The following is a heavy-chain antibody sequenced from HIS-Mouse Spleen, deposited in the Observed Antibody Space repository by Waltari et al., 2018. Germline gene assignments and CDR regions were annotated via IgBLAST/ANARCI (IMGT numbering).Heavy chain of an antibody. Sequence: QLQLQESGPGLVKPSETLSLPCTVSGGSISSSSYYWGWIRQPPGKGLEWIGSIYYSGVTYYNPALNSRVTISVDTSKNQFSLKLSSVTAADTAVYYCARDYGDNWFDPWGQGTLVTVSS. V-gene: IGHV4-39*07. CDR2: IYYSGVT. J-gene: IGHJ5*02. CDR1: GGSISSSSYY. D-gene: IGHD4-17*01. CDR3: ARDYGDNWFDP.